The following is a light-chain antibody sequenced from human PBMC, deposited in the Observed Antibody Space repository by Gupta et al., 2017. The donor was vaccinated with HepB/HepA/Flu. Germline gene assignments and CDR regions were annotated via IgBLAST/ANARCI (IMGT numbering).Light chain of an antibody. V-gene: IGKV1-39*01. J-gene: IGKJ2*01. CDR1: QSISSY. CDR2: AAS. CDR3: QQSYSTPHMYT. Sequence: DIQMTQSPSSLSASVGDRVTITCRASQSISSYLNWYQQKPGKAPKLLIYAASSLQSGVPSRFSGSGSGTDFTLTISSLQPEDFAIYYCQQSYSTPHMYTFGQGTKLEIK.